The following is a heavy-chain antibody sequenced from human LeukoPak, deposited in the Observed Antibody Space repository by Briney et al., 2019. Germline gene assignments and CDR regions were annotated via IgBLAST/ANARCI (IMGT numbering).Heavy chain of an antibody. J-gene: IGHJ5*02. CDR3: ARTSDYYDSSGYYPPYYNWFDP. V-gene: IGHV3-30*04. Sequence: GGSLRLSCAASGFTFSSYAMHWVRQAPGKGLEWVAVILYDGSNKYYADSVKGRFTISRDNSKNTLYLQMNSLRAKDTAVYYCARTSDYYDSSGYYPPYYNWFDPWGQGTLVTVSS. D-gene: IGHD3-22*01. CDR1: GFTFSSYA. CDR2: ILYDGSNK.